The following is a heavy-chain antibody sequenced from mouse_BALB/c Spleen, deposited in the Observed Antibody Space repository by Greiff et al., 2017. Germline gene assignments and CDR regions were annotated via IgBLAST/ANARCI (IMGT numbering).Heavy chain of an antibody. CDR1: GYTFTDYA. Sequence: VKLMESGPELVRPGVSVKISCKGSGYTFTDYAMHWVKQSHAKSLEWIGVISTYYGNTNYNQKFKGKATMTVDKSSSTAYMELARLTSEDSAIYYCASDDQGRGMDYWGQGTSVTVSS. CDR2: ISTYYGNT. J-gene: IGHJ4*01. V-gene: IGHV1-67*01. D-gene: IGHD1-1*01. CDR3: ASDDQGRGMDY.